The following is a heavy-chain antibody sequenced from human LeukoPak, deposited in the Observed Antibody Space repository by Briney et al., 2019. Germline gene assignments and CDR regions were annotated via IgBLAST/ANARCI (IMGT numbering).Heavy chain of an antibody. D-gene: IGHD3/OR15-3a*01. CDR2: ISDNGGST. CDR1: GFTFSSYA. Sequence: PGGSLRLSCAASGFTFSSYAMSWVRQAPGKGLEWASSISDNGGSTYSADSVKGRFTISRDNSKNTLYLQMNSLRAEDTAVYYCAREFGLITSHWGQGTLVTVSS. J-gene: IGHJ1*01. V-gene: IGHV3-23*01. CDR3: AREFGLITSH.